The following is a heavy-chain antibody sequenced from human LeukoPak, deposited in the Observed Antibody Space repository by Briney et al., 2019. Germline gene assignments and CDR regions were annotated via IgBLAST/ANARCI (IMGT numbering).Heavy chain of an antibody. Sequence: GGSLRLSCAASGLAFSAYKMHWVRQAPRKGLVWVSRISTDGYTTDYADFVQGRFTASRHNTKNTWSLEMNSLRAEATAVYYCVVGGSPGYWGQGNLVTVSS. CDR3: VVGGSPGY. D-gene: IGHD2-15*01. CDR1: GLAFSAYK. V-gene: IGHV3-74*01. CDR2: ISTDGYTT. J-gene: IGHJ4*02.